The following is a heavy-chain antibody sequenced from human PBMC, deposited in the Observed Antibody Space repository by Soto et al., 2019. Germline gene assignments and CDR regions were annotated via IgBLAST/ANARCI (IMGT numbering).Heavy chain of an antibody. V-gene: IGHV4-4*07. CDR1: GGSISSYY. J-gene: IGHJ5*02. CDR3: ARDRPRNNYVGNWFDP. CDR2: IYTSGST. Sequence: KTSETLSLTCTVSGGSISSYYWSWIRQPAGKGLEWVGRIYTSGSTSYNPSLKSRVTMSVNTSKNQISLKLSSVTAADTAVYYCARDRPRNNYVGNWFDPWGQGTLVTVSS. D-gene: IGHD3-16*01.